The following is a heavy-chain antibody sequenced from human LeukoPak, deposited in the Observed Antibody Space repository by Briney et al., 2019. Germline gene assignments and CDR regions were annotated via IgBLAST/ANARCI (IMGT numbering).Heavy chain of an antibody. CDR1: GFTFTDYY. Sequence: ASVKVSCKASGFTFTDYYLHWVRQAPGQGLEWMGWINPNSGGTNYAQKFQGRVTMTRDTSISTAYMELSRLRSDDTAVYYCARAFRYSSSPNWGQGTLVTVSS. J-gene: IGHJ4*02. CDR2: INPNSGGT. CDR3: ARAFRYSSSPN. V-gene: IGHV1-2*02. D-gene: IGHD6-6*01.